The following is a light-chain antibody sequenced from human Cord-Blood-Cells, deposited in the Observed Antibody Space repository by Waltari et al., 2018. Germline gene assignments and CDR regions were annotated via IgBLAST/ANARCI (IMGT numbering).Light chain of an antibody. CDR2: DVS. V-gene: IGLV2-14*01. CDR1: SSDVGGYNY. J-gene: IGLJ3*02. Sequence: QSALTQPASVSGSPGQSITISCTGTSSDVGGYNYVSWYQQHPGKPPKLMIYDVSKRPSGVSNRFSGSKSGTTASLTISGLQAEDEADYYCSSYTSSSTWVFGGGTKLTVL. CDR3: SSYTSSSTWV.